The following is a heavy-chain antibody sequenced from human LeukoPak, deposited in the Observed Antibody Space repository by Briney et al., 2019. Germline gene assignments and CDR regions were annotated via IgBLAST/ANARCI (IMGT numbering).Heavy chain of an antibody. CDR3: ARRGLQALYFDY. CDR1: GGSISSYY. V-gene: IGHV4-59*08. Sequence: SETLSLTCTVSGGSISSYYWSWIRQPPGKGLEWIGYIYYSGSTNYNPSLKSRVTISVDTSKNQFPLKLSSVTAADTAVYYCARRGLQALYFDYWGQGTLVTVSS. D-gene: IGHD5-24*01. CDR2: IYYSGST. J-gene: IGHJ4*02.